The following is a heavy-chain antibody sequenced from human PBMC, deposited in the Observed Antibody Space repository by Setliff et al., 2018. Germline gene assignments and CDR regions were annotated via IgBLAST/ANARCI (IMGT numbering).Heavy chain of an antibody. Sequence: PSETLSLTCTVSGGPINSDRYYWGWIRQPPGKGLEWIGSMYSSGSTYYNPSLKSRVTISIDTSKNQFSLDLNSVTAADTAVYYCASRTTGPGGWFDFWGQGSLVTVSS. CDR3: ASRTTGPGGWFDF. J-gene: IGHJ5*01. D-gene: IGHD1-1*01. CDR1: GGPINSDRYY. CDR2: MYSSGST. V-gene: IGHV4-39*01.